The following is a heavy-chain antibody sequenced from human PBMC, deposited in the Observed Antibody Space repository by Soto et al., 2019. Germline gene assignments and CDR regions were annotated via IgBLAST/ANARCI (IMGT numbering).Heavy chain of an antibody. V-gene: IGHV3-7*01. Sequence: GGSLRLSCAASGFTFSSYWMSWVRQAPGKGLEWVANIKQDGSEKYYVDSVKDRFTISRDNAKNSLYLQMNSLRAEDTAVYYCASYDSSGYYSYYFDYWGQGTLVTVSS. CDR3: ASYDSSGYYSYYFDY. CDR2: IKQDGSEK. J-gene: IGHJ4*02. CDR1: GFTFSSYW. D-gene: IGHD3-22*01.